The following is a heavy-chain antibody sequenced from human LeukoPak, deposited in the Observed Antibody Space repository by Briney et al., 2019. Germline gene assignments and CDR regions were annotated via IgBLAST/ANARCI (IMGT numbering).Heavy chain of an antibody. J-gene: IGHJ4*02. V-gene: IGHV3-7*01. CDR2: IKEDGSEK. D-gene: IGHD3-9*01. CDR1: GFTFSSYW. Sequence: GGSLRLSCAASGFTFSSYWMSWVRQAPGKGLEWVANIKEDGSEKYYVDSVKGRFTISRDNAKNSLNLKMNSLRAEDTAVYYCARGLRYFDWPPKYYFDYWGQGTLVTVSS. CDR3: ARGLRYFDWPPKYYFDY.